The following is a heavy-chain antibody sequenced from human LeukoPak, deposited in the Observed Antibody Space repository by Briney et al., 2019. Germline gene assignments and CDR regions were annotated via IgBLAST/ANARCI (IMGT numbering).Heavy chain of an antibody. CDR1: GDTVSSNSAA. CDR3: AREAVAIDY. V-gene: IGHV6-1*01. J-gene: IGHJ4*02. Sequence: SQTLSLTCAISGDTVSSNSAAWNWIGQSPSRGLEWLGRTYYRSKWYNDYAVSVKSRITINPDTSKNQFSLHLNSVTPEDTAVYYCAREAVAIDYWGQGTLVTVSS. CDR2: TYYRSKWYN.